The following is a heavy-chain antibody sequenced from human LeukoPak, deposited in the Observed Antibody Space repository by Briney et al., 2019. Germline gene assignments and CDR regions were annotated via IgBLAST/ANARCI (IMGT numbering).Heavy chain of an antibody. D-gene: IGHD3-16*02. J-gene: IGHJ3*02. CDR2: ISTSSIYI. CDR3: ARVPAGVIGMKDAFDI. V-gene: IGHV3-21*01. CDR1: GFTFSSYS. Sequence: GGSLRLSCAASGFTFSSYSMNWVRQAPGKGLEWVSSISTSSIYIYFADSLKGRFTISRDNAKNSLYLQMNSLRAEDTAVYYCARVPAGVIGMKDAFDIWGQGTMVTVSS.